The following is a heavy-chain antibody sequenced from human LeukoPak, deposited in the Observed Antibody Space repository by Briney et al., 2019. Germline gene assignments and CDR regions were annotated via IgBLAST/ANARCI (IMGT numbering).Heavy chain of an antibody. V-gene: IGHV1-2*02. CDR1: GYTFSGYY. CDR2: INPNSSST. CDR3: ERGVMTTATWGCDY. J-gene: IGHJ4*02. D-gene: IGHD4-17*01. Sequence: RGSVKVSCVGSGYTFSGYYMHWVRQAPGKGLEWIGWINPNSSSTYYTDKVKGRFTVSRDTSINTAYMELSRLKSDDTAVYYCERGVMTTATWGCDYWGQGTLVTVAS.